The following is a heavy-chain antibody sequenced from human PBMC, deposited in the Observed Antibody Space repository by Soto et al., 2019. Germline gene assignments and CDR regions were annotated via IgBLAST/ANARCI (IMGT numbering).Heavy chain of an antibody. CDR1: GFSFDDYA. CDR2: ISWNSGSR. J-gene: IGHJ3*02. D-gene: IGHD6-19*01. Sequence: GGSLRLSCVASGFSFDDYAMHWVRQAPGKGLEWVSGISWNSGSRGYGDSVEGRFTISRDNAKNSLYLQMNSLRTADTALFYCAKEKDNSGWYGRVTAFDIWGQGTMVTVSS. V-gene: IGHV3-9*01. CDR3: AKEKDNSGWYGRVTAFDI.